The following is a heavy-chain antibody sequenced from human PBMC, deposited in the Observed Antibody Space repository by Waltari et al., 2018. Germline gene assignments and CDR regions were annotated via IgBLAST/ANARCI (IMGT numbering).Heavy chain of an antibody. CDR2: LSYSEAT. J-gene: IGHJ3*01. CDR3: ATYIGASLGTAAFDV. D-gene: IGHD5-12*01. Sequence: QLQLQESGPGLVKPSETLSLTYSVSGASITSDRHYWGWIRQPPGQTLEWIATLSYSEATYISPSLRSRVTMSRDTSRNQLSLILGSVTATDTAVYYCATYIGASLGTAAFDVWGQGTLVTVSS. V-gene: IGHV4-39*01. CDR1: GASITSDRHY.